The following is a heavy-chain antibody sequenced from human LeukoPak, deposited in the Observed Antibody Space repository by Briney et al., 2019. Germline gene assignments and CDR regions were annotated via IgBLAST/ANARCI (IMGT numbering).Heavy chain of an antibody. CDR3: AREITSGLYLLDY. Sequence: SETLSLTCAVSGGSISSSYWWSWVRQPPGKGLEWIGEIYHSGSTNYNPSLKSRVTMSLDTSKNQFSLELGSVTAADTAVYYCAREITSGLYLLDYWGQGTLVTVSS. D-gene: IGHD3-16*01. CDR1: GGSISSSYW. V-gene: IGHV4-4*02. J-gene: IGHJ4*02. CDR2: IYHSGST.